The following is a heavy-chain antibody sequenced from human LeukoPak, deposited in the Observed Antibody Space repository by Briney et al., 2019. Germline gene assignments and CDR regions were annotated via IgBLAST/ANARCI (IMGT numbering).Heavy chain of an antibody. D-gene: IGHD3-3*01. J-gene: IGHJ6*02. CDR3: AREGVGITIFPYGMDV. Sequence: SETLSLTCTVSGGSISSSSYYWGWIRQPPGKGLEWIGSIYYSGSTNYNPSLKSRVTISVDTSKKQFSLKLSSVTAADTAVYYCAREGVGITIFPYGMDVWGQGTTVTVSS. CDR1: GGSISSSSYY. V-gene: IGHV4-39*07. CDR2: IYYSGST.